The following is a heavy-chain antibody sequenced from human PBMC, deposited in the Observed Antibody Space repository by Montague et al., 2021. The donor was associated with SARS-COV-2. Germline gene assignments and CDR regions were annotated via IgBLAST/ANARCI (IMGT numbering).Heavy chain of an antibody. CDR3: ARLKYYHVGSDYYYVLDV. V-gene: IGHV4-4*07. CDR2: IYTSGTT. J-gene: IGHJ3*01. D-gene: IGHD3-22*01. CDR1: CGGISSYY. Sequence: SETLSLTCTGHCGGISSYYWSWIGRPPVNRLEWIGRIYTSGTTNYNPSLKSRVTMSVDTSKNQFSLKLSSVTAADTAVYYCARLKYYHVGSDYYYVLDVWSQGTMVTVSS.